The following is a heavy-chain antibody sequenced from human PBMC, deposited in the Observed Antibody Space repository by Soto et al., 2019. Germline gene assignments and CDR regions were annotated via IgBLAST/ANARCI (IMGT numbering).Heavy chain of an antibody. V-gene: IGHV4-59*02. D-gene: IGHD6-19*01. CDR2: TSYTGIT. Sequence: WENLCLTCFVSGDAATSHHWSWIRQVPGQGLDWIAYTSYTGITNYNPSLQRRVTISLDTSKNQLSLKLTSMIAADTAFNYCARDTRARFTQCFDPRGLGALVHISP. J-gene: IGHJ5*02. CDR1: GDAATSHH. CDR3: ARDTRARFTQCFDP.